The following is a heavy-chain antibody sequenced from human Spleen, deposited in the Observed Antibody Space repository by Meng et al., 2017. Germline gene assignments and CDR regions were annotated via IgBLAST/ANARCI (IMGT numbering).Heavy chain of an antibody. D-gene: IGHD3-10*01. CDR2: IIPALGTT. V-gene: IGHV1-69*04. CDR3: ARDSYGWRGNGSGSYLDY. Sequence: SVKVSCKASGGTFNTYAISWVRQAPGQGLEWMGRIIPALGTTDYAQKFQGRVTITADKSASTAYMELSSLRSEDTAIYYCARDSYGWRGNGSGSYLDYWGQGTLVTVSS. CDR1: GGTFNTYA. J-gene: IGHJ4*02.